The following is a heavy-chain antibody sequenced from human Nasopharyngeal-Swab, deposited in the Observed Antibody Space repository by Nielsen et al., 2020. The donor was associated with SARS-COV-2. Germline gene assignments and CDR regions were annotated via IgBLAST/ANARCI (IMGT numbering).Heavy chain of an antibody. CDR3: ARDMTGGTYFDY. CDR2: ISSSSSYI. Sequence: GESLKISCAASGFTFSSYSMNWVRQAPVKGLEWVSSISSSSSYIYYADSVKGRFTISRDNAKNSLYLQMNSLRADDTAVYYCARDMTGGTYFDYWGQGTLVTVSS. V-gene: IGHV3-21*01. J-gene: IGHJ4*02. CDR1: GFTFSSYS. D-gene: IGHD1-26*01.